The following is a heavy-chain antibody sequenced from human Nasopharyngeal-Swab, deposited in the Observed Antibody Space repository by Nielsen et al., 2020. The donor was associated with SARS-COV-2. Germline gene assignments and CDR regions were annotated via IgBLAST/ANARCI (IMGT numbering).Heavy chain of an antibody. J-gene: IGHJ2*01. CDR2: ISGSGGST. D-gene: IGHD6-13*01. Sequence: LSLTCAASGFAFSSYAMSWVRPAPGKGLEGVSTISGSGGSTYFADSVKGRFTLSRDNSKNTLYLQMNSLSAEDTAVYYCARGQESYSSSWLNWYFDLWGRGTLVTVSS. CDR1: GFAFSSYA. V-gene: IGHV3-23*01. CDR3: ARGQESYSSSWLNWYFDL.